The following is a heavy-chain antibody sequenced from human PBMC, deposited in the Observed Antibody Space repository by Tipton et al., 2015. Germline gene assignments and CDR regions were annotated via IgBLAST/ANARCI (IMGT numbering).Heavy chain of an antibody. V-gene: IGHV4-4*02. J-gene: IGHJ4*02. D-gene: IGHD6-19*01. CDR3: ARGNANSSSWHFDY. CDR2: IHHSGST. Sequence: TLSLTCSVSGDSISSSNWWSWVRQPPGKGLEWIGEIHHSGSTTHNPSLKSRVTMSVDTSKNQISLKVMSVTAADTAIYYCARGNANSSSWHFDYWGQGSMVTVSS. CDR1: GDSISSSNW.